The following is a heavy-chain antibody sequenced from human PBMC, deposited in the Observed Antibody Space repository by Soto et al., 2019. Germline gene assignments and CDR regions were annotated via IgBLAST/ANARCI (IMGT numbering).Heavy chain of an antibody. CDR2: IKTKTDGGTT. V-gene: IGHV3-15*01. CDR1: GFTFSNAW. J-gene: IGHJ4*02. Sequence: EVQLVESGGGLVKPGGSLRLSCAASGFTFSNAWMSWVRQAPGKGLEWVGHIKTKTDGGTTDYAAPVQGRFTISRDDSKTTLYLQMSSLKSEDTAVYCCTTGRAIWGQGTLVTVSS. CDR3: TTGRAI.